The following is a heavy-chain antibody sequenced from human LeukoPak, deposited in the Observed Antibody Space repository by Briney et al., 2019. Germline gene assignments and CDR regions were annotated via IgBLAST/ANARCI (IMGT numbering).Heavy chain of an antibody. Sequence: ASVKVSCEASGYAFSSVGTTCVPRAPGQGLECRGWITPYNGNTRYAQTFQGRVAMTTDTSTTTAYMELRGLRFNDTAVYYCERAGKGSGWYFDYWGQGTLVTVSS. CDR2: ITPYNGNT. D-gene: IGHD6-19*01. V-gene: IGHV1-18*01. CDR3: ERAGKGSGWYFDY. J-gene: IGHJ4*02. CDR1: GYAFSSVG.